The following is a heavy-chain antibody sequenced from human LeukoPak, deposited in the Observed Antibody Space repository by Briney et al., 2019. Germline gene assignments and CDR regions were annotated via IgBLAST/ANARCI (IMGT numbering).Heavy chain of an antibody. J-gene: IGHJ4*02. Sequence: PGGSLRLSCYASGLSYSDSYMTWIRQAPGKGLEWVSAISGSGGSTYYADSVKGRFTISRDNSKNTLYLQMNSLRAEDTAVYYCARDSGLRAVDYWGQGTLVTVSS. D-gene: IGHD5-12*01. CDR3: ARDSGLRAVDY. CDR1: GLSYSDSY. V-gene: IGHV3-23*01. CDR2: ISGSGGST.